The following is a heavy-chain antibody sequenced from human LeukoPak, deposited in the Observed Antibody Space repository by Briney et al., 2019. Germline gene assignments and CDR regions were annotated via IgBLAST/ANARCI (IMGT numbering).Heavy chain of an antibody. D-gene: IGHD5/OR15-5a*01. CDR1: GFTFTSYS. CDR3: GSGTASGFSVY. Sequence: GGSLRLSCAASGFTFTSYSMNWVRQAPGKGLEWVSSISYSSSYIYYAESAKGRLHNSRDNAKNSLYLQMDSLRAEDTAVLYCGSGTASGFSVYWGQGTLITVSS. CDR2: ISYSSSYI. J-gene: IGHJ4*02. V-gene: IGHV3-21*01.